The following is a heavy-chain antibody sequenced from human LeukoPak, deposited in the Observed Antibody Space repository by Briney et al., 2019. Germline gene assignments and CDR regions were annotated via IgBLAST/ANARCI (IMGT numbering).Heavy chain of an antibody. CDR1: GYTLTNYG. J-gene: IGHJ6*03. D-gene: IGHD6-19*01. V-gene: IGHV1-18*01. CDR2: ISTDNGNT. CDR3: ARVAGKLYYYYMDV. Sequence: ASVKLSCKASGYTLTNYGISWGRQAPGQGLEWMGWISTDNGNTNYAQNLQGRVTMTTDTSTSTAYMEMRSLRSDDTAVYYCARVAGKLYYYYMDVWGKGTTVTVSS.